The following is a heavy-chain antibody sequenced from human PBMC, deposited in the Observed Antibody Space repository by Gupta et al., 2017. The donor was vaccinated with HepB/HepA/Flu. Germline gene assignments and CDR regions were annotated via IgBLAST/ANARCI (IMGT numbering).Heavy chain of an antibody. CDR1: GGSFSGYY. J-gene: IGHJ5*02. CDR3: AGPNWGAMGWFDP. V-gene: IGHV4-34*01. D-gene: IGHD7-27*01. CDR2: INHSGST. Sequence: QVQLQQWGAGLLKPSETLSLTCAVYGGSFSGYYWSWIRQPPGKGLEWIGEINHSGSTNYNPSLKSRVTISVDTSKNQFSLKLSSVTAADTAVYYCAGPNWGAMGWFDPWGQGTLVTVSS.